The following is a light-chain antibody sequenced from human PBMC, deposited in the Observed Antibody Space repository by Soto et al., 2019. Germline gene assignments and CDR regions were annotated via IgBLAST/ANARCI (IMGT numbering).Light chain of an antibody. V-gene: IGKV3-20*01. J-gene: IGKJ3*01. CDR3: QKYCSAFT. CDR2: AAS. CDR1: QSISSNY. Sequence: EIVLTQSPGTLSLSPGERATLSCRASQSISSNYLAWYQHKPGQGPRLLIYAASSRATGIPDRFSGSGSGTDFTLTISRLEPEDFAVYYCQKYCSAFTFGPGTKVDIK.